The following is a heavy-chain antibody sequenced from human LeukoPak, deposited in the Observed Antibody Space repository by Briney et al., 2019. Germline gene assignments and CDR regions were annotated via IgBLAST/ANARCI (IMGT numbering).Heavy chain of an antibody. V-gene: IGHV4-59*08. CDR1: GGSISSYY. J-gene: IGHJ3*02. D-gene: IGHD3-16*02. Sequence: ETPSPTCTVSGGSISSYYWSWIRQPPGKGLEWIGYIYYSGSTNYNPSLKSRVTISVDTSKNQFSLKLSSVTAADTAVYYCARLPGFRYAFDIWGQGTMVSVSS. CDR3: ARLPGFRYAFDI. CDR2: IYYSGST.